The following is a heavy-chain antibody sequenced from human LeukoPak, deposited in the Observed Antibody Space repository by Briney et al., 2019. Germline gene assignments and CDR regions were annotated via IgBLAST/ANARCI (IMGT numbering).Heavy chain of an antibody. D-gene: IGHD3-10*01. CDR1: GFTFSSYA. CDR2: ISGSGGST. V-gene: IGHV3-23*01. CDR3: AKVTLLWFGESNFDY. Sequence: PGGSLRLSCAASGFTFSSYAMSWVRQAPGKGLEWVSAISGSGGSTYYADSVKGRFTISRDSSKNTLYLQMNSLRAEDTAVYYCAKVTLLWFGESNFDYWGQGTLVTVSS. J-gene: IGHJ4*02.